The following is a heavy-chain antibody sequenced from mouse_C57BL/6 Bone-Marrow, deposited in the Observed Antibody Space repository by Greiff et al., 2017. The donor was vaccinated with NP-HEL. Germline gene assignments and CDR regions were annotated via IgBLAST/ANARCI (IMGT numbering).Heavy chain of an antibody. CDR2: ILPGSGST. V-gene: IGHV1-9*01. Sequence: QVQLQQSGAELMKPGASVKLSCKATGYTFTGYWIEWVKQRPGHGLEWIGEILPGSGSTNYSEKFKGKATFTADTSSNTAYMQLSSLTTEDSAIYYCARWLLRDYWGQGTTLTVSS. J-gene: IGHJ2*01. CDR1: GYTFTGYW. D-gene: IGHD2-3*01. CDR3: ARWLLRDY.